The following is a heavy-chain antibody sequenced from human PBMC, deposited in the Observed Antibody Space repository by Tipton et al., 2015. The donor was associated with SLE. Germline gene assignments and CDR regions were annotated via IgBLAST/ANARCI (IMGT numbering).Heavy chain of an antibody. CDR2: IYSSGST. CDR1: GGSVSSGSYY. Sequence: TLSLTCTVSGGSVSSGSYYWSWIRQPPGKGLEWIGYIYSSGSTKYNPSLKSRVTISADTSKNQFSLKLSSVTAADTAVYYCARGPLYDFWSGYYTSFDYWGQGTLVTVSS. CDR3: ARGPLYDFWSGYYTSFDY. V-gene: IGHV4-61*01. J-gene: IGHJ4*02. D-gene: IGHD3-3*01.